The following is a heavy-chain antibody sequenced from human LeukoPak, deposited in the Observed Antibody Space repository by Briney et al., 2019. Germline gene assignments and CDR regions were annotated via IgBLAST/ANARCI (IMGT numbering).Heavy chain of an antibody. D-gene: IGHD3-10*01. V-gene: IGHV1-2*02. CDR1: GYTFTGYY. Sequence: GASVKVSCKASGYTFTGYYMHWVRQAPGQGLEWMGWINPNSGGTNYAQKFQGRVTMTRDTSISTAYMELSGLRSDDTAVYYCARDSGERGSGSYLIAYWGQGTLVTVSS. CDR3: ARDSGERGSGSYLIAY. CDR2: INPNSGGT. J-gene: IGHJ4*02.